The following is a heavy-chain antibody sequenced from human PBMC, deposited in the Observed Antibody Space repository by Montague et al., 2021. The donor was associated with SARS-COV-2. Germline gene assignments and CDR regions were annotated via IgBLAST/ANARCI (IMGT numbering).Heavy chain of an antibody. Sequence: SETLSLTCTVSGGSISTSPYFWGWIRQPPGKGLEWIGSIYYSGSTYHNPSLKSRVAISIDTYEYQLSLKLSSVTAADTAVYYCARGNRIAVAGTDLDYWGQGTLVTVSS. CDR2: IYYSGST. CDR3: ARGNRIAVAGTDLDY. J-gene: IGHJ4*02. CDR1: GGSISTSPYF. D-gene: IGHD6-19*01. V-gene: IGHV4-39*07.